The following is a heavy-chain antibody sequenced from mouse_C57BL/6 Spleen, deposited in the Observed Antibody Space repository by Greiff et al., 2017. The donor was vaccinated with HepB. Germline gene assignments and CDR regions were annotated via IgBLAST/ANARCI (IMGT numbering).Heavy chain of an antibody. CDR1: GYAFSSSW. Sequence: VQLQQSGPELVKPGASVKISCKASGYAFSSSWMNWVKQRPGKGLEWIGRIYPGDGDTNYNGKFKGKATLTADKSSSTAYMQLSSLTSEDSAVYFGASKSWSSPYAMDYWGQGTSVTVSS. V-gene: IGHV1-82*01. CDR2: IYPGDGDT. CDR3: ASKSWSSPYAMDY. J-gene: IGHJ4*01. D-gene: IGHD1-1*01.